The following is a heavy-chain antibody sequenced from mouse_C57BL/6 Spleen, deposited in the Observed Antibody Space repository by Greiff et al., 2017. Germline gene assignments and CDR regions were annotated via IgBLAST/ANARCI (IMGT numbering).Heavy chain of an antibody. J-gene: IGHJ2*01. Sequence: EVQLQQSGPELVKPGASVKISCKASGYTFPDYYMNWVKQSNGKSLEWMGDINPNNGGTSYNQKFKGKATLTVDKSSSTAYMELRSLTSEDSAVYYCARNWDFDYWGQGTTLTVSS. CDR1: GYTFPDYY. V-gene: IGHV1-26*01. CDR3: ARNWDFDY. CDR2: INPNNGGT. D-gene: IGHD4-1*01.